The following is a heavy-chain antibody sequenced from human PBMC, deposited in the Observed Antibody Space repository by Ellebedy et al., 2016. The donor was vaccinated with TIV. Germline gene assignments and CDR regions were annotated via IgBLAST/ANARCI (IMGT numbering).Heavy chain of an antibody. CDR3: ARAIIAPRPYYFDS. V-gene: IGHV4/OR15-8*01. CDR2: IYLTGST. Sequence: NWVRQPPGKGLEWIGEIYLTGSTNYNPSLKSRVTMSIDKSKTQFSLKLTSVTAADTAVYYCARAIIAPRPYYFDSWGQGALVTVSS. D-gene: IGHD6-6*01. J-gene: IGHJ4*02.